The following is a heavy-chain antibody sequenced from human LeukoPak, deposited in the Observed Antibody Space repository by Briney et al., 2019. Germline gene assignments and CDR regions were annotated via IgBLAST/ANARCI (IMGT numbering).Heavy chain of an antibody. V-gene: IGHV3-33*06. Sequence: GGSLRLSCAASGFTFSSYGMHWVRQAPGKGLEWVAVIWYDGSNKYYADSVKGRFTISRDNSKNTLYLQMNSLRAEDTAVYYCAKDYGSGTYWFDYWGQGTLVTVSS. J-gene: IGHJ4*02. CDR1: GFTFSSYG. D-gene: IGHD3-10*01. CDR3: AKDYGSGTYWFDY. CDR2: IWYDGSNK.